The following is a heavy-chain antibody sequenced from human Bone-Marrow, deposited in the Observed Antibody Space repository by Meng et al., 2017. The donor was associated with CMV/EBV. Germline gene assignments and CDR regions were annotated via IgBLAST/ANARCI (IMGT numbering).Heavy chain of an antibody. V-gene: IGHV3-21*03. CDR3: TTDPDFWSGYYDAFDI. J-gene: IGHJ3*02. CDR1: GFIFNGYT. D-gene: IGHD3-3*01. Sequence: GESLKISCAASGFIFNGYTMNWVRQAPGKGLEWVSSITSESTDSSHIYYADSVKGRSTVSRDNAKNSLYLQMNRLRAEDTAVYYCTTDPDFWSGYYDAFDIWGQGTMITVSS. CDR2: ITSESTDSSHI.